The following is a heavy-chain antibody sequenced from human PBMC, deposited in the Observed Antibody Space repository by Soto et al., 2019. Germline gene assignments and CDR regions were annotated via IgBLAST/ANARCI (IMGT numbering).Heavy chain of an antibody. V-gene: IGHV3-33*01. CDR3: ARGEFELTGTTGLDY. D-gene: IGHD4-17*01. CDR2: MWYDGSNK. CDR1: GFTFSSYG. Sequence: QVQLVESGGGVVQPGRSLRLSCAASGFTFSSYGMHWVRQAPGKGLEWVAVMWYDGSNKYYADSVKGRVTISRDNSKNKLYLQMDSLRAEDTRVYCCARGEFELTGTTGLDYWGQGGLVTVCS. J-gene: IGHJ4*02.